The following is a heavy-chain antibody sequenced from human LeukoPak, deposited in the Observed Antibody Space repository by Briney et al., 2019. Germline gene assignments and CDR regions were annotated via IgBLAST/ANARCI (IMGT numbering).Heavy chain of an antibody. V-gene: IGHV3-21*04. CDR1: GFTFSSYS. D-gene: IGHD5-12*01. CDR2: ISTSSYI. Sequence: GGSLRLSCAASGFTFSSYSMNWVRQAPGKGLEWVSSISTSSYIYYADSVKGRFTISRDNAKNSLYLQMDSLRAEDTAVYYCARERSSGYADYWGQGTLVTVSS. J-gene: IGHJ4*02. CDR3: ARERSSGYADY.